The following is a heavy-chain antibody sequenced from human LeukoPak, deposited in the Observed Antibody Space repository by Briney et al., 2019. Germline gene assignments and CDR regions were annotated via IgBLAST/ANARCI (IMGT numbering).Heavy chain of an antibody. CDR2: ISGSDFGT. CDR1: GFTFSNYA. V-gene: IGHV3-23*01. Sequence: GGSLRLSRAASGFTFSNYAMRWVRQAPGKGLGWVWDISGSDFGTDYADSVKGRFTISRDNTKNTLYLQMNSLRAEDTAIYYCAKDRCSGGSCYYFDYWGQGTLVTVSS. D-gene: IGHD2-15*01. J-gene: IGHJ4*02. CDR3: AKDRCSGGSCYYFDY.